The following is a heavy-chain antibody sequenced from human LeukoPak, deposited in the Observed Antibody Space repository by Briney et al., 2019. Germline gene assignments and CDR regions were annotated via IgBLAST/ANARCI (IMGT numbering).Heavy chain of an antibody. J-gene: IGHJ4*02. CDR2: ISSSGSSI. CDR1: GFIFSDYY. D-gene: IGHD5-12*01. CDR3: ARDPGSGYEEHFDY. V-gene: IGHV3-11*01. Sequence: GGSLRLSCAASGFIFSDYYMSWIRQAPGKGLEWVSYISSSGSSIYYADSVKGRFTVSRDNAKDSLYLQMNSLRAEDTAVYYCARDPGSGYEEHFDYWGQGTLVTVSS.